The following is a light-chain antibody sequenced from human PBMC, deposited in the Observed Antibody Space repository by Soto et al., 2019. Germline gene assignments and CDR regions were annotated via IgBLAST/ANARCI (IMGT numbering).Light chain of an antibody. CDR2: LDSAGRH. CDR1: SGHSTYA. CDR3: QTWGTGFRV. V-gene: IGLV4-69*01. J-gene: IGLJ3*02. Sequence: QPVLTQSPSASASLGASVKPTCTLSSGHSTYAIAWHQQQPEKGPRFLMNLDSAGRHSKGDEIPDRFSGSSSGAERYLTISSLQSEDEADYYCQTWGTGFRVFGGGTKLTVL.